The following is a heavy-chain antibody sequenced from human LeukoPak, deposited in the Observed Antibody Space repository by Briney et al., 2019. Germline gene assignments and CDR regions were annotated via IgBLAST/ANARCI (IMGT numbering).Heavy chain of an antibody. D-gene: IGHD1-26*01. CDR3: ARDPSGSYSHYYYGMDV. J-gene: IGHJ6*02. CDR1: GGSISSGGYY. V-gene: IGHV4-61*08. Sequence: SETLSLTCTVSGGSISSGGYYWSWIRQHPGKGLEWIGYIYYSGSTNYNPSLKSRVTISVDTSKNQFSLKLSSVTAADTAVYYCARDPSGSYSHYYYGMDVWGQGTTVTVSS. CDR2: IYYSGST.